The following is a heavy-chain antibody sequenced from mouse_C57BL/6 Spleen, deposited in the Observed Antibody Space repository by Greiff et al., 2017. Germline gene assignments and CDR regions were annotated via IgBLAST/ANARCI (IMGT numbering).Heavy chain of an antibody. CDR2: IYPGDGDT. D-gene: IGHD2-2*01. CDR3: ARWEVTSPFDY. CDR1: GYAFSSYW. V-gene: IGHV1-80*01. J-gene: IGHJ2*01. Sequence: QVHVKQSGAELVKPGASVKISCKASGYAFSSYWMNWVKQRPGKGLEWIGQIYPGDGDTNYNGKFKGKATLTADKSSSTAYMQLSSLTSEDSAVYFCARWEVTSPFDYWGQGTTLTVSS.